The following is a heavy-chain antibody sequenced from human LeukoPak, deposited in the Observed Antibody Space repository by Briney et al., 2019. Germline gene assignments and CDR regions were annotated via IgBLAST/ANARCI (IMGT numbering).Heavy chain of an antibody. CDR1: GFTFSSYG. J-gene: IGHJ6*02. CDR3: AKARGYYDSSGYYFRYYYYYGMDV. D-gene: IGHD3-22*01. V-gene: IGHV3-30*18. Sequence: SGGSLRLSCAASGFTFSSYGMHWVRQAPGKGLEWVAVISYDGSNKYYADSVKGRFTISRDNSKNTLYLQMNSLRAEDTAVYYCAKARGYYDSSGYYFRYYYYYGMDVWGQGTTVTVSS. CDR2: ISYDGSNK.